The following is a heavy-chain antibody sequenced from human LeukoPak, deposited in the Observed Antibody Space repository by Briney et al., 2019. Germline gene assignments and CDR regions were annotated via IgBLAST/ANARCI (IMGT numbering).Heavy chain of an antibody. D-gene: IGHD3-22*01. CDR3: ASVSYDTSLQH. J-gene: IGHJ1*01. CDR2: IYYSGST. V-gene: IGHV4-31*03. Sequence: SQTLSLTCTVSGGSISSGGYFWSWIRQHPGKGLEWIGYIYYSGSTYYNPSLKGRVTISVDASKNQFSLRLSSVTAADTAIYYCASVSYDTSLQHWGQGTLVTVSS. CDR1: GGSISSGGYF.